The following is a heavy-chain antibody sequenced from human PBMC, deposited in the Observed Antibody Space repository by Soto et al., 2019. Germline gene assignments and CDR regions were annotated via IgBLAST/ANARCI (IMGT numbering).Heavy chain of an antibody. CDR1: GFTFSSYP. Sequence: EVHLLESGGGLIHPGGSLRLSCAPWGFTFSSYPMICVRQAPGKGLEWVSGITGSGDNRYYADPVKGPFTISRDNSKNTLYLQMNSLRVEDTAVFYCAKDYGNFWDPLDYWGQGTLVTVSS. V-gene: IGHV3-23*01. CDR3: AKDYGNFWDPLDY. CDR2: ITGSGDNR. D-gene: IGHD4-17*01. J-gene: IGHJ4*02.